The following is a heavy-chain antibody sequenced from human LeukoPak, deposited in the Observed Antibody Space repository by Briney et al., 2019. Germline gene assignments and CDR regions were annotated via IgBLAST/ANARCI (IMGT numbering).Heavy chain of an antibody. CDR2: IYSGGST. Sequence: GGSLRLSCAASGFTVSSNYMSWVRQAPGKGLEWVSVIYSGGSTYYADSVKGRFTISRDNSKNTLYLQMNSLRAEDTAVYCCARAGPSYAFDIWGQGTMVTVSS. CDR3: ARAGPSYAFDI. D-gene: IGHD6-6*01. CDR1: GFTVSSNY. V-gene: IGHV3-66*02. J-gene: IGHJ3*02.